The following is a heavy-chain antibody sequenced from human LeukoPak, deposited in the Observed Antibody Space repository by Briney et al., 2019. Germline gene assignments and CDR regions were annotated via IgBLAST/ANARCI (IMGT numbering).Heavy chain of an antibody. V-gene: IGHV3-30*02. J-gene: IGHJ4*02. D-gene: IGHD3-10*01. CDR1: GFTFSSYG. CDR3: AKALGSALVRGVMDY. CDR2: IRYDGSII. Sequence: GGSLRLSCAASGFTFSSYGMHWVRQAPGKGLEWVAFIRYDGSIIYYADSVKGRFTISRDNSKSTLYLQMDSLRAEDTAVYYCAKALGSALVRGVMDYWGQGTPVTVSS.